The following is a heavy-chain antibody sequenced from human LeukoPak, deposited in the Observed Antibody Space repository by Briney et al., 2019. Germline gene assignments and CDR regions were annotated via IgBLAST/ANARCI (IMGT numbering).Heavy chain of an antibody. V-gene: IGHV3-30*04. D-gene: IGHD1-7*01. Sequence: PGRSLRLSCAASGFTFSSYSMHWVRQAPGKGLEWVALISNDGRNKYYADSVKGRFTISRDNSKNTLYLQMDSLRTEDTAVHYCAREDGNFHDAFGIWGQGTMVTVSS. CDR2: ISNDGRNK. CDR1: GFTFSSYS. J-gene: IGHJ3*02. CDR3: AREDGNFHDAFGI.